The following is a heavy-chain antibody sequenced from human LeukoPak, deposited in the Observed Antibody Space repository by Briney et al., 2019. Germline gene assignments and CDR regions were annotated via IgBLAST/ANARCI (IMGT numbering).Heavy chain of an antibody. D-gene: IGHD1-26*01. V-gene: IGHV3-30*02. CDR3: ARDQRVGATTRGKYYYYYGMDV. CDR1: GFTFSSYG. J-gene: IGHJ6*02. CDR2: IRYDGSYK. Sequence: GGSLRLSCAASGFTFSSYGMHWVRQAPGKGLEWVAFIRYDGSYKYYADSVKGRFTISRDNAKNSLYLQMNSLRAEDTAVYYCARDQRVGATTRGKYYYYYGMDVWGQGTTVTVSS.